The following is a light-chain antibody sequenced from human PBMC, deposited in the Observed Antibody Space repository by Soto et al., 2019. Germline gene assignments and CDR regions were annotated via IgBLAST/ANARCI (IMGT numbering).Light chain of an antibody. CDR3: QQSYSSKWT. V-gene: IGKV1-39*01. CDR1: QSISSY. J-gene: IGKJ1*01. CDR2: AAS. Sequence: DIQMTQSPSSLSASVGDRLTITCRASQSISSYLNWYQQKPGKXPNXXIYAASSLQSGVPSRFSGSGSGTDLTINIRSLQTEDGETYYGQQSYSSKWTFGQGTKVDIK.